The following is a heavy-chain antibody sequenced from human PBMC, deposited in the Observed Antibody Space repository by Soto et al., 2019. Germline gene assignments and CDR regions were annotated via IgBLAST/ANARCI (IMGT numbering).Heavy chain of an antibody. J-gene: IGHJ4*02. CDR1: GGSISSYY. CDR3: ARGNPTETLSGAFDY. Sequence: PSETLSLTCTVSGGSISSYYWSWIRQPPGKGLEWIGYIYYSGSTNYNPSLKSRVTISVDTSKNQFSLKLSSVTAADTAVYYCARGNPTETLSGAFDYWGQGTLVTVSS. V-gene: IGHV4-59*01. CDR2: IYYSGST. D-gene: IGHD4-17*01.